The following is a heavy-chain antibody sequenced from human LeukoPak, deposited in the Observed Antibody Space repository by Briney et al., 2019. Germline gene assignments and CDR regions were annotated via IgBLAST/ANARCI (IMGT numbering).Heavy chain of an antibody. CDR3: VRDDSSGWYYFDY. CDR2: INQDGSEK. V-gene: IGHV3-7*01. Sequence: GGSLRLSCAAAGFTISRYWMSWVRQAPGKGPGWVANINQDGSEKNYVDSVKGRFTISRDNAKNSLFLQMNSLRAEDTAMYYCVRDDSSGWYYFDYWGQGTLVTVSS. CDR1: GFTISRYW. J-gene: IGHJ4*02. D-gene: IGHD6-19*01.